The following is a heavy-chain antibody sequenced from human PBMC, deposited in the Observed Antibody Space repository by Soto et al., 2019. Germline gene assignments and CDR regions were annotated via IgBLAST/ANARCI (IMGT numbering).Heavy chain of an antibody. D-gene: IGHD3-22*01. J-gene: IGHJ4*02. CDR1: GFTFADNW. CDR3: AKEADISGYHPDY. V-gene: IGHV3-23*01. CDR2: ISGSGGST. Sequence: GGSLRLSCAASGFTFADNWMHWVRQAPGKGLEWVSVISGSGGSTHYADSVKGRSTISRDNSKNTLYLQVNSLRAEDTAVYYCAKEADISGYHPDYWGQGTQVTVSS.